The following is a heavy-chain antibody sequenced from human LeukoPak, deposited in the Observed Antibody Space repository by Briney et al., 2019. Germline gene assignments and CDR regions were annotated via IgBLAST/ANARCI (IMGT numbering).Heavy chain of an antibody. D-gene: IGHD3-9*01. CDR3: ARGDYDILTGYYDY. V-gene: IGHV4-39*01. CDR2: IYYSGST. J-gene: IGHJ4*02. CDR1: GGSISSSSYY. Sequence: PSETLSLTCTVSGGSISSSSYYWGRIRQPPGKGLEWIGSIYYSGSTYYNPSLKSRVTISVDTSKNQFSLKLSSVTAADTAVYYCARGDYDILTGYYDYWGQGTLVTVSS.